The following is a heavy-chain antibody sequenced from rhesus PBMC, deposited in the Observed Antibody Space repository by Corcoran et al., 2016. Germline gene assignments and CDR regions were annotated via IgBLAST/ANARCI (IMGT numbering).Heavy chain of an antibody. Sequence: QVQLQESDPGLVKPSETLSLTCAVSGYSISRGYAWRWIRQPPGKGLEWIGYIGGSSGSTNYNPSLKSRVTISKDTSKNQFSLKLSSVTAADTAVYYCARGGRTDAFDFWGQGLRVTVSS. V-gene: IGHV4-127*01. CDR1: GYSISRGYA. CDR3: ARGGRTDAFDF. J-gene: IGHJ3*01. CDR2: IGGSSGST. D-gene: IGHD6-25*01.